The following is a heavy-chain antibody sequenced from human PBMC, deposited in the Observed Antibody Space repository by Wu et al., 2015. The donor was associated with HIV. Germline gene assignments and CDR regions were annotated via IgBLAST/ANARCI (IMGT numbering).Heavy chain of an antibody. V-gene: IGHV1-2*02. J-gene: IGHJ4*03. D-gene: IGHD3-10*01. CDR3: ARVKRYYGSGSYYTHGAFFDY. CDR1: GYTFTGYY. Sequence: QVQLVQSEAEVKKPGASVKVSCKASGYTFTGYYMHWVRQAPGQGLEWMGWINPNSGGTNYTLKFQGRVTMTRDTSINTAFMELSRLTSDDTAVYYCARVKRYYGSGSYYTHGAFFDYWGRGNGWSSSPQ. CDR2: INPNSGGT.